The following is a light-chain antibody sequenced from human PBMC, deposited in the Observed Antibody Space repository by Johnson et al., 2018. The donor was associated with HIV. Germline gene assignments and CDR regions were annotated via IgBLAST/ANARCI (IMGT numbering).Light chain of an antibody. J-gene: IGLJ1*01. V-gene: IGLV1-51*02. CDR1: SSNIGNNY. CDR3: GTWDSRPRSYV. Sequence: QSVLTQPPSVSAAPGQKVTISCSGSSSNIGNNYVSWYQQLPGTAPKLLIYENNKRPSGIPDRFSGSKSGTSATLGITGLQTGDEADYYRGTWDSRPRSYVFGTGTKVTVL. CDR2: ENN.